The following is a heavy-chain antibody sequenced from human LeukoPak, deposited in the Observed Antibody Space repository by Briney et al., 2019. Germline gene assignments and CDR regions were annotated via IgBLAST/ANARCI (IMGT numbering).Heavy chain of an antibody. J-gene: IGHJ4*02. V-gene: IGHV3-21*01. CDR3: ATETIGRHYDY. D-gene: IGHD1-14*01. CDR2: IDPTGTDR. CDR1: GFTFSSCG. Sequence: GGSLRLSCAASGFTFSSCGFNWVRQAPGKGLEWVSSIDPTGTDRYYADSVRGRFTISRDNAKNSMYLQMDSLRDEDTAVYYCATETIGRHYDYWGQGTLLTVSS.